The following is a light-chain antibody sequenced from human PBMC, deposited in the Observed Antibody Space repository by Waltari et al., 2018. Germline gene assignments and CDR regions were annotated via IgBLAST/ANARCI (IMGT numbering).Light chain of an antibody. V-gene: IGKV1-33*01. CDR1: QDISND. Sequence: DIQMTQSPSSLSASVGDRVTITCQASQDISNDLNWYQQKQGKAPKLLIYDASNLETGVPSRFSGSGSGTDFTFTISSLQPEDIATYYCQQYDNLPRTFGGGTKVEIK. J-gene: IGKJ4*01. CDR2: DAS. CDR3: QQYDNLPRT.